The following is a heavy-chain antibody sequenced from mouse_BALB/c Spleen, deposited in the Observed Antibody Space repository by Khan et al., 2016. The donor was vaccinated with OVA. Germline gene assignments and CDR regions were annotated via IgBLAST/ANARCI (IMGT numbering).Heavy chain of an antibody. CDR3: TRLAYYYDSEGFAY. V-gene: IGHV5-6*01. CDR1: GFTFSPYG. J-gene: IGHJ3*01. D-gene: IGHD1-1*01. CDR2: VSTGGSYN. Sequence: MQLEESGGDLVKPGGSLKLSCAASGFTFSPYGMSWVRPTPDKRLEWVATVSTGGSYNYYPDSVKGRFTISRANAKNTLYLQMSGLKSEDTAMFYCTRLAYYYDSEGFAYWGQGTLVTVSA.